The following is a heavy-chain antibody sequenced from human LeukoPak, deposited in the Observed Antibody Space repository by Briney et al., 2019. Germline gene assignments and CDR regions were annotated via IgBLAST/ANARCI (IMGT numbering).Heavy chain of an antibody. CDR1: GFTFSSYW. V-gene: IGHV3-7*01. D-gene: IGHD6-19*01. Sequence: GGSLRLSCAASGFTFSSYWMSWVRQAPGKGLEWVTNIKQDGSEKYYVDSVKGRFTISRDNAKNSLYLQLNSLRAEDTAVYYCARSPYTSGWYGVGYWGQGTLVTVSS. J-gene: IGHJ4*02. CDR2: IKQDGSEK. CDR3: ARSPYTSGWYGVGY.